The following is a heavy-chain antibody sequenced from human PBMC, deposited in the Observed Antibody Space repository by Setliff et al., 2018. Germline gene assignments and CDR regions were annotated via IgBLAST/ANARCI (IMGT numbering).Heavy chain of an antibody. CDR3: VRSVYICSSGYYHYYMDV. V-gene: IGHV1-18*01. J-gene: IGHJ6*03. Sequence: ASVKVSYKASVYTFNSYGISWVRQAPGQGLEWMGWISTYNGDTDYAQKLQDRLTMTTDTSTSTVYMELRRLTSDDTAVYYCVRSVYICSSGYYHYYMDVWGKGTTVTVSS. CDR2: ISTYNGDT. CDR1: VYTFNSYG. D-gene: IGHD6-6*01.